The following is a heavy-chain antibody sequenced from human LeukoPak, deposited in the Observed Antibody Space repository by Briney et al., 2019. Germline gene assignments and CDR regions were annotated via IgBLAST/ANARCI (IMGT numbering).Heavy chain of an antibody. CDR1: GGSISSSSYY. CDR2: IYYSGST. Sequence: SETLSLTCIVSGGSISSSSYYWGWIRQHPGKGLEWIGYIYYSGSTYYNPSLKSRVTISVDTSKNQFSLKLSSVTAADTAVYYCAREGRTYSGYDLEHNWFDPWGQGTLVTVSS. D-gene: IGHD5-12*01. CDR3: AREGRTYSGYDLEHNWFDP. J-gene: IGHJ5*02. V-gene: IGHV4-31*03.